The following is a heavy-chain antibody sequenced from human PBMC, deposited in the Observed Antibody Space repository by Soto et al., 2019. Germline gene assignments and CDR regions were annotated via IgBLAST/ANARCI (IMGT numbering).Heavy chain of an antibody. D-gene: IGHD2-21*01. CDR3: ARGSDFYY. V-gene: IGHV3-48*02. CDR1: GFSFSRYT. CDR2: ISSSSSSI. J-gene: IGHJ4*02. Sequence: EVQLVESGGDLVQPGGSLRLSCAASGFSFSRYTMNWVRQAPGKGLEWVSYISSSSSSIYYADSVKGRFTISRDDAKNSLYLQMNSLRDEDTAVYFCARGSDFYYWGQGTLVTFSS.